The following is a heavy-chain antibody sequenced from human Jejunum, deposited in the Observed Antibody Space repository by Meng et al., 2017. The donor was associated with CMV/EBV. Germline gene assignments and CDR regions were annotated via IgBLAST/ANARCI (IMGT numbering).Heavy chain of an antibody. V-gene: IGHV3-66*03. CDR2: MYSGGTT. CDR1: GFTVRNTY. J-gene: IGHJ1*01. CDR3: ARGRMEYGTSWTSSYSPIYYPEYFPQ. Sequence: EVQLVESGGGLIQPGGYLRLSCAVCGFTVRNTYMSWVRQAPGKGLEWVSVMYSGGTTYYADSVKGRFTISRDNSKNTLYLTMNSLRPDDTAVYYCARGRMEYGTSWTSSYSPIYYPEYFPQWGPGNLVTVSS. D-gene: IGHD6-13*01.